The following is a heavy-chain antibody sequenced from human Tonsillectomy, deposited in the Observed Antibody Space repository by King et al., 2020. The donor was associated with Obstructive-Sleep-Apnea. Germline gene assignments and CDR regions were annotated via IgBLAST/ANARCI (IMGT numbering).Heavy chain of an antibody. CDR1: GYSISSGYY. V-gene: IGHV4-38-2*02. J-gene: IGHJ6*02. D-gene: IGHD2-2*01. CDR2: IYHSGST. CDR3: ARSGRGPCSSTSCPYFYYYYGMDV. Sequence: QLQESGPGLVKPSETLSLTCTVSGYSISSGYYWGWIRQPPGKGLEWIGSIYHSGSTYYNPSLKSRVTLSVDTSKNQFSLKLSSVTAADTAVYYCARSGRGPCSSTSCPYFYYYYGMDVWGQGTTVTVSS.